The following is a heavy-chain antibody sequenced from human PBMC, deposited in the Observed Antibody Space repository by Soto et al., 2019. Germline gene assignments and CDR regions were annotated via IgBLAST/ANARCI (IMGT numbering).Heavy chain of an antibody. V-gene: IGHV1-69*01. D-gene: IGHD3-10*01. CDR2: IIPIFGTA. CDR3: GSDGAGVTMVRGVIPWFDY. J-gene: IGHJ4*02. Sequence: QVQLVQSGAEVKKPGASVKVSCKASGGTFSSYAISWVRQAPGQGLEWMGGIIPIFGTANYAQKFQGRVTITADESTSTAYMELSSLRSADTAVYYCGSDGAGVTMVRGVIPWFDYWGQGTLVTVSS. CDR1: GGTFSSYA.